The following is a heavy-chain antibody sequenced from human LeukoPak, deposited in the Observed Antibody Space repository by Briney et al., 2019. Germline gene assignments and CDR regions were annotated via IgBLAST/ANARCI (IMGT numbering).Heavy chain of an antibody. V-gene: IGHV3-23*01. J-gene: IGHJ4*02. CDR2: ISGNGGST. CDR1: GFTFSSYA. Sequence: GGSLRLSCAASGFTFSSYAMTWVRQAPGNGLGWVLGISGNGGSTLYAASMKGRLTTCRDNFKNTVYLQMNSLRAEDTAVYYCAKGGYDYVWGSYRYRAPLYYFDYWGQGTLVTVSS. D-gene: IGHD3-16*02. CDR3: AKGGYDYVWGSYRYRAPLYYFDY.